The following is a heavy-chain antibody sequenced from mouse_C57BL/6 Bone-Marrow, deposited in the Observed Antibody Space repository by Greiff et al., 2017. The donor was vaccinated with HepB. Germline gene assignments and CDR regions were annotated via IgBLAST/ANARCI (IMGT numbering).Heavy chain of an antibody. CDR2: IDPSDSET. D-gene: IGHD1-1*01. Sequence: QVQLQQSGAELVRPGSSVKLSCKASGYTFTSYWMHWVKQRPIQGLEWIGNIDPSDSETHYNQKFKDKATLTVDKSSSTAYMQLSSLTSEDSAVYYCARLTDYYGSSYPAWFAYWGQGTLVTVSA. CDR1: GYTFTSYW. J-gene: IGHJ3*01. V-gene: IGHV1-52*01. CDR3: ARLTDYYGSSYPAWFAY.